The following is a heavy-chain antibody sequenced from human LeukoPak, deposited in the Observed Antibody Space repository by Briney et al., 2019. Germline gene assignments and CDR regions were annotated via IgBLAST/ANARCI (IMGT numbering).Heavy chain of an antibody. V-gene: IGHV3-64D*06. D-gene: IGHD6-13*01. CDR3: VKDRGHSSSFDY. Sequence: PGGSLRLSCSAAGLTFSSYAMNWVRQAPGKRLEYVSAISSTGGSTYYADSVQGRFTISRDNSKNTPYLQMSSLRAEDTAVYYCVKDRGHSSSFDYWGQGTLVTVSS. J-gene: IGHJ4*02. CDR2: ISSTGGST. CDR1: GLTFSSYA.